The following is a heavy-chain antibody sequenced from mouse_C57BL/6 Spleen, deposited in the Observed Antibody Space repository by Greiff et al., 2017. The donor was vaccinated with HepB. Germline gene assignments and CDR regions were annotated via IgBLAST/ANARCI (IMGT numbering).Heavy chain of an antibody. D-gene: IGHD2-4*01. V-gene: IGHV1-47*01. J-gene: IGHJ2*01. CDR2: FHPYNDDT. CDR3: ARRGDYDEEGYYFDY. CDR1: GYTFTTYP. Sequence: QVQLKESGAELVKPGASVKMSCKASGYTFTTYPIEWMKQNHGKSLEWIGNFHPYNDDTKYNEKFKGKATLTVEKSSSTVYLDLSRLTSDDSAVYYCARRGDYDEEGYYFDYWGQGTTLTVSS.